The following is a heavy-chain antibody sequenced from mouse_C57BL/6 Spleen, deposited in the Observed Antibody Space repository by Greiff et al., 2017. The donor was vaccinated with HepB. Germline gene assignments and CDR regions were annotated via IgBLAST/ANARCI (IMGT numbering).Heavy chain of an antibody. CDR3: ARRAGGSSRFAY. J-gene: IGHJ3*01. Sequence: LQESGAELVKPGASVKISCKASGYAFSSYWMNWVKQRPGKGLEWIGQIYPGDGDTNYNGKFKGKATLTADKSSSTAYMQLSSLSSEDSAVYFCARRAGGSSRFAYWGQGTLVTVSA. CDR2: IYPGDGDT. D-gene: IGHD1-1*01. CDR1: GYAFSSYW. V-gene: IGHV1-80*01.